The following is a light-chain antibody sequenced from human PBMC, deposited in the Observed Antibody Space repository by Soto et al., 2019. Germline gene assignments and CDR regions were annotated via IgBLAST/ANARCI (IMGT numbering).Light chain of an antibody. CDR3: QSYDSSLRNV. CDR2: GNS. Sequence: QSVLTQPPSVSGAPGQRVTISCTGSSSNIGAGYDVHWYQQLPGTAPKLLIYGNSNRPSGVPDRFSGSKSGTSASLAITGLQAEDEADYYCQSYDSSLRNVFGTGTKVTGL. CDR1: SSNIGAGYD. J-gene: IGLJ1*01. V-gene: IGLV1-40*01.